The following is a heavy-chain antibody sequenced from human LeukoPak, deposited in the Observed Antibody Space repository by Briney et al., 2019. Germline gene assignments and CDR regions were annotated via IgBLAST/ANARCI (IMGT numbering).Heavy chain of an antibody. CDR1: GYTFNSSY. J-gene: IGHJ1*01. D-gene: IGHD6-13*01. CDR2: INPSDDST. Sequence: ASVKVSCKASGYTFNSSYMHWVRQAPGQGLEWMGIINPSDDSTRYAQKFQGRVTMTTDTSTSTAYMELRSLRSDDTAVYYCARDRGAAAGPGDFQHWGQGTLVTVSS. CDR3: ARDRGAAAGPGDFQH. V-gene: IGHV1-46*02.